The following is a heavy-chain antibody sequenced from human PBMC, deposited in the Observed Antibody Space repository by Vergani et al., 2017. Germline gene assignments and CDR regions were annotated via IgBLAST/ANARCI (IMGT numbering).Heavy chain of an antibody. CDR1: GGSISSGSYY. Sequence: QVQLQESGPGLVKPSQTLSLTCTVSGGSISSGSYYWSWIPQPAGKGLEWIGRIYTSGSTNYNPSLKSRVTISVDTSKNQFSLKLSSVTAADTAVYYCARDRDFLSGYSHPSSGDAFDIWGQGTMVTVSS. CDR2: IYTSGST. D-gene: IGHD3-3*01. CDR3: ARDRDFLSGYSHPSSGDAFDI. J-gene: IGHJ3*02. V-gene: IGHV4-61*02.